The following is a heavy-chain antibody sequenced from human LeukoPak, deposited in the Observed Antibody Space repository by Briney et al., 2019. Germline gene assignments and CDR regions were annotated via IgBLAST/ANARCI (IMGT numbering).Heavy chain of an antibody. CDR3: ARAPLELERRGYYYYGMDV. Sequence: GASVKVSCKASGYTFTGYYMHWVRQAPGQGLEWMGWISAYNGNTNYAQKLQGRVTMTTDTSTSTAYMELRSLRSDDTAVYYCARAPLELERRGYYYYGMDVWGQGTTVTVSS. J-gene: IGHJ6*02. CDR2: ISAYNGNT. V-gene: IGHV1-18*04. CDR1: GYTFTGYY. D-gene: IGHD1-1*01.